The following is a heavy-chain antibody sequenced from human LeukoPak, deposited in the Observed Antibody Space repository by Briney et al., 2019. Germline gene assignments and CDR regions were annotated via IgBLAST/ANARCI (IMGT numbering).Heavy chain of an antibody. CDR2: IRSKANSYAT. CDR3: TRQRYSYGYRYGMDV. D-gene: IGHD5-18*01. V-gene: IGHV3-73*01. J-gene: IGHJ6*02. CDR1: GFTFSGSA. Sequence: GGSLRLSCAASGFTFSGSAMHWVRQASGKGLEWVGRIRSKANSYATAYAASVKGRFTISRDDSKDTAYLQMNSLKTGDTAVYYCTRQRYSYGYRYGMDVWGQGTTVTVSS.